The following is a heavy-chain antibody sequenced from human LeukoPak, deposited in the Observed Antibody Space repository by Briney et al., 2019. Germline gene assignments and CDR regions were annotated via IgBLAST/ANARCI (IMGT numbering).Heavy chain of an antibody. V-gene: IGHV3-7*03. J-gene: IGHJ4*02. CDR1: GFTFSSYW. D-gene: IGHD1-26*01. CDR2: IKRDGSEK. CDR3: VRDRGTYRPIDY. Sequence: GGSLRLSCAASGFTFSSYWMTWVRQAPGKGLEWVANIKRDGSEKNHLDSRFIISRDNGKNSLYLQMDSLRAEDTAIYYCVRDRGTYRPIDYWGQGTLVTVSS.